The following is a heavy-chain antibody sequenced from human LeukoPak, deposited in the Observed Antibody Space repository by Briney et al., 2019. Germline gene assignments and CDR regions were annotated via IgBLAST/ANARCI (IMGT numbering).Heavy chain of an antibody. CDR3: ARVVVGGTFDY. D-gene: IGHD2-15*01. CDR1: GGSISSGAYY. Sequence: SETLSLTCTVSGGSISSGAYYWSWVRQHPEKGLEWIGYIYYTGGTYYDPSLKSRVTISIDTSKNQFSLNLGSVTAADTAVYYCARVVVGGTFDYWGQGTLVTVSS. J-gene: IGHJ4*02. CDR2: IYYTGGT. V-gene: IGHV4-31*03.